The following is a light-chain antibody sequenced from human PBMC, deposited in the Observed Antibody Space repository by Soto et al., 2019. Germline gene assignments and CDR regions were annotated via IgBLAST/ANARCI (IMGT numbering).Light chain of an antibody. CDR1: QSISRY. CDR3: QQNYGTPGT. J-gene: IGKJ1*01. Sequence: DIQLTQSPSSLSASVGDRITITCRSSQSISRYLNWYQQRPGTAPKVLIFGANSLQSGVPSRFSCSGSGTEFTLTISSLQPEDFATYYCQQNYGTPGTFGQGTKVDI. CDR2: GAN. V-gene: IGKV1-39*01.